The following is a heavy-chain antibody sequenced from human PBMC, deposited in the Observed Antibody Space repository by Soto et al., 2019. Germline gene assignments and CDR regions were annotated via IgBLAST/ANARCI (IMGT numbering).Heavy chain of an antibody. J-gene: IGHJ6*02. D-gene: IGHD1-1*01. CDR3: ASLKGLNEHEPPYYYGMDV. Sequence: VGSLRLSCAASGFTFSSYAMHWVRQAPGKGLEWVAVISYDGSNKYYADSVKGRFTISRDNSKNTLYLQMNSLRAEDTAVYYCASLKGLNEHEPPYYYGMDVWGQGTTVTVSS. V-gene: IGHV3-30-3*01. CDR2: ISYDGSNK. CDR1: GFTFSSYA.